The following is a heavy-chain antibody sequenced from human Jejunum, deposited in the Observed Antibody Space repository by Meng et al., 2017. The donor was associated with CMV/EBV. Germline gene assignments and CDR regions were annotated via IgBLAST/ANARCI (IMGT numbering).Heavy chain of an antibody. CDR2: IYGNDLT. Sequence: SCVASGLPVTSTFMTWVRQAPGKGLEWVSVIYGNDLTFYADSVKGRFTISRDKSKNTLYLQMDSLTVEDSAVYFCARAPGVTTVDSWGQGTLVTVSS. CDR3: ARAPGVTTVDS. J-gene: IGHJ4*02. D-gene: IGHD1-1*01. V-gene: IGHV3-53*01. CDR1: GLPVTSTF.